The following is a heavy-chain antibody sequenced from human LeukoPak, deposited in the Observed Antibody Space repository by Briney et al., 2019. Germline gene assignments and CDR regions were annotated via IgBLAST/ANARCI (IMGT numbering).Heavy chain of an antibody. D-gene: IGHD2-21*01. CDR3: ATPRGYASPSYSHTGNCYFHY. CDR1: GYTFTSYG. J-gene: IGHJ4*02. CDR2: ILAYNGST. Sequence: GATLKLSCKASGYTFTSYGISWVRQAPGHGLEWMRWILAYNGSTNYAQKLQGRVTMTTDTSTSTAYMELRSLRSEDTTVYSSATPRGYASPSYSHTGNCYFHYWGQETLASVSS. V-gene: IGHV1-18*01.